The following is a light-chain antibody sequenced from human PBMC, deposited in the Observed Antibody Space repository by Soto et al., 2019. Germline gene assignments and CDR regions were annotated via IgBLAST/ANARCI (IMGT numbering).Light chain of an antibody. Sequence: QSVLTQAASVSGSPGQSIAISCTGTISDVGTYDYVSWYQQHPNRAPKLMIYEVRNRPSGVSNRFSGSKSVNTATLTISGLQAEGEADYYCSSHTITNTRVFGTGTKVTVL. CDR3: SSHTITNTRV. V-gene: IGLV2-14*03. CDR2: EVR. CDR1: ISDVGTYDY. J-gene: IGLJ1*01.